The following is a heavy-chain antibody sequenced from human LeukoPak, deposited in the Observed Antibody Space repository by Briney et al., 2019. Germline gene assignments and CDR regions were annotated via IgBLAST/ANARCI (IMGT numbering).Heavy chain of an antibody. CDR2: IYHSGTT. V-gene: IGHV4-31*03. D-gene: IGHD6-25*01. Sequence: SQTLSLTCTVSGGSISSGGYYWSWIRQHPGKGLEWIGGIYHSGTTYYNPSLKSRITISVDTSKNQFSLKLSSVTAADTAVYFCARDRGGSYHYYGMDVWGQGTTVTVSS. CDR1: GGSISSGGYY. J-gene: IGHJ6*02. CDR3: ARDRGGSYHYYGMDV.